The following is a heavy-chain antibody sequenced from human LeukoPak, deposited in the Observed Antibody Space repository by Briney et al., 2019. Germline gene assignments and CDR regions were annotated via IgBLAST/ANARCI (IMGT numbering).Heavy chain of an antibody. CDR3: AREGGYCYGDSCRYFDY. V-gene: IGHV3-23*01. CDR2: ISGSGGST. CDR1: GFTFSSYA. J-gene: IGHJ4*02. Sequence: PGGSLRLSCAASGFTFSSYAMSWVRQAPGKGLEWVSAISGSGGSTYYADSVKGRFTISRDNAKNSLYLQMSSLRAEDTAVYFCAREGGYCYGDSCRYFDYWGQGTLVTVSS. D-gene: IGHD2-15*01.